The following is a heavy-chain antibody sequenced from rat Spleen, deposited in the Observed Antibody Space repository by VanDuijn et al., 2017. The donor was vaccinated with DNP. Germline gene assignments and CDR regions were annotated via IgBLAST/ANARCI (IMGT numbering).Heavy chain of an antibody. V-gene: IGHV5-22*01. Sequence: EVQLVESGGGPVQPGRSLKLSCVASGFIFSNYWMTWVRQAPKKGLEWVASISYEGSNTYYGDPVKGRFTISRDNAKSTLYLQMNSLRSEDTATYYCARLPITTVADYWGQGVMVTVSS. D-gene: IGHD1-1*01. CDR1: GFIFSNYW. CDR2: ISYEGSNT. J-gene: IGHJ2*01. CDR3: ARLPITTVADY.